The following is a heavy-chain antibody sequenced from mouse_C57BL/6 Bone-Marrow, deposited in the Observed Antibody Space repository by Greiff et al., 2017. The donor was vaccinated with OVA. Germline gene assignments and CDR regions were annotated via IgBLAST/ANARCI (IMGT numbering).Heavy chain of an antibody. V-gene: IGHV1-15*01. CDR3: TRGYNNYYAMDY. J-gene: IGHJ4*01. CDR2: IDPETGGT. D-gene: IGHD2-5*01. Sequence: VQLQQSGAELVRPGASVTLSCKASGYTFTDYEMHWVKQTPVHGLEWIGAIDPETGGTAYNQKFKGKAILTADKSSSTAYMELRSLTSEDSAVYYCTRGYNNYYAMDYWDRGTAVTVTA. CDR1: GYTFTDYE.